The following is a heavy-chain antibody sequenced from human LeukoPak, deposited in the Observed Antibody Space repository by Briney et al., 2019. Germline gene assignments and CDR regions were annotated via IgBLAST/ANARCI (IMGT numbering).Heavy chain of an antibody. Sequence: PSETLSLTCDVSAYSISRGYYWGWIRQPPGEGVEWVGSLYHTGSTYYNPSLKSRVTISVDTSKNQFSLKLSPVTAADTAVYYCAREEPYGSRSYGAEYFEHWGQGTLATVSS. V-gene: IGHV4-38-2*02. CDR2: LYHTGST. J-gene: IGHJ1*01. CDR3: AREEPYGSRSYGAEYFEH. CDR1: AYSISRGYY. D-gene: IGHD3-10*01.